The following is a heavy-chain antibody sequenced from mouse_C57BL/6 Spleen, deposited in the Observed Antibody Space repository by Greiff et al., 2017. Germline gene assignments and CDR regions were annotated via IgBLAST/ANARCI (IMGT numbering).Heavy chain of an antibody. Sequence: EVQLVESGGGLVKPGGSLKLSCAASGFTFSDYGMHWVRQAPETGLEWVAYISSGSSTIYYADTVKGRFTISRDNAKNTLFLQMTSLSSEDTAMYYCANYYGSSYDYAMDYWGQGTSVTVSS. V-gene: IGHV5-17*01. D-gene: IGHD1-1*01. CDR2: ISSGSSTI. J-gene: IGHJ4*01. CDR3: ANYYGSSYDYAMDY. CDR1: GFTFSDYG.